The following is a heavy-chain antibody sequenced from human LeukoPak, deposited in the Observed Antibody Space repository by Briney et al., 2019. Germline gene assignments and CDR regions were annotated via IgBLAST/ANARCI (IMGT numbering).Heavy chain of an antibody. V-gene: IGHV3-11*04. CDR1: GFTFSDYY. Sequence: GGSLRLSCAASGFTFSDYYMSWIRQAPGKGLEWVSYISSSGITRSYADSVKGRFIISRDNAKNSLYLQMNSLRAEDTAVYYCARDTTIFGVGYYYYMDVWGKGTTVTVSS. D-gene: IGHD3-3*01. J-gene: IGHJ6*03. CDR2: ISSSGITR. CDR3: ARDTTIFGVGYYYYMDV.